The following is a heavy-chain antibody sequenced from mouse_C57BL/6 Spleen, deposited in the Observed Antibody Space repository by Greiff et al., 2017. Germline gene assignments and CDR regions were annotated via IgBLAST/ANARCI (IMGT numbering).Heavy chain of an antibody. Sequence: VQLKQSGPELVKPGASVKMSCKASGYTFTDYNMHWVKQSHGKSLEWIGYINPNNGGTSYNQKFKGKATLTVNKSSSTAYMELRSLTSEDSAVYYCARYPFYGSSWAMDYWGQGTSVTVSS. V-gene: IGHV1-22*01. CDR1: GYTFTDYN. J-gene: IGHJ4*01. CDR2: INPNNGGT. CDR3: ARYPFYGSSWAMDY. D-gene: IGHD1-1*01.